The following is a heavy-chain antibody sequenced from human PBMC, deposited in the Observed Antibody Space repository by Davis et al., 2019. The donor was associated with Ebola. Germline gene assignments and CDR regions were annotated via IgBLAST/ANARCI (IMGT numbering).Heavy chain of an antibody. CDR2: IIPIFGTA. V-gene: IGHV1-69*13. CDR1: GGTFSSYA. Sequence: SVKVSCKASGGTFSSYAISWVRQAPGQGLEWMGGIIPIFGTANYAQKFQGRVTITADESTSTAYMELSSLRSEDTAVYYCAREGIEYCSGGSCYSSDWYVDLWGRGTLVTVSS. D-gene: IGHD2-15*01. CDR3: AREGIEYCSGGSCYSSDWYVDL. J-gene: IGHJ2*01.